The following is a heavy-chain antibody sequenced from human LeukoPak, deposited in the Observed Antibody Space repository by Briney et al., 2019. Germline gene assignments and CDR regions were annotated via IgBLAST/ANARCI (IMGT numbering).Heavy chain of an antibody. J-gene: IGHJ4*02. CDR2: INPNRGAS. Sequence: ASVKVSCKASEYTFTAYYMNWVRQAPGQGLEWMGRINPNRGASNYAQKFQGRVTITRDTSINTAYMELNTLTSDGTAIYYCARGSESNARYFDYWGQGTLVTVSS. CDR1: EYTFTAYY. V-gene: IGHV1-2*06. CDR3: ARGSESNARYFDY.